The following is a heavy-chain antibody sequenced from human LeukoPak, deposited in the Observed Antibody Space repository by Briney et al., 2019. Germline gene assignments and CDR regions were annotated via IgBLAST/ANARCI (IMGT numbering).Heavy chain of an antibody. CDR3: ATVAGDCSGGRCYLLRFDY. Sequence: GGSLRLSCTASGFTFGSHWMIWVRRAPGKGLEWVANIKLDGSEKDYVDSVKGRFTISRDNAKNSLYLQMNSLRGDDTAVYYCATVAGDCSGGRCYLLRFDYWGQGTLVTVSS. CDR1: GFTFGSHW. D-gene: IGHD2-15*01. V-gene: IGHV3-7*01. J-gene: IGHJ4*02. CDR2: IKLDGSEK.